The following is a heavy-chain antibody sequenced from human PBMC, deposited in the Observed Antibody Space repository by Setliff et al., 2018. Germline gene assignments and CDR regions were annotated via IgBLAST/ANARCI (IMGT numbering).Heavy chain of an antibody. CDR3: ARPRSNYNRGAFSI. J-gene: IGHJ3*02. D-gene: IGHD3-10*01. CDR1: GYSFIDYY. Sequence: CKASGYSFIDYYIHWVRQAPGQGPEWMGRVNPKNGGILYSQKFEGRVSMTGDRTISTVYMDLRSLTFDDTAVYYCARPRSNYNRGAFSIWGQGTMVTVSS. V-gene: IGHV1-2*06. CDR2: VNPKNGGI.